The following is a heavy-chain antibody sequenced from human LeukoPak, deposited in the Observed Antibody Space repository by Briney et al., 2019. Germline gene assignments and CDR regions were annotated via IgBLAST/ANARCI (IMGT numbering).Heavy chain of an antibody. D-gene: IGHD3-10*01. CDR3: ARGIVRGDH. V-gene: IGHV3-7*04. Sequence: GGSLRLSCAASGFTFSSNWMSWVRQAPGKGLEWVANIKQDGSEKYYVDSVKGRFTISRDNAKNSPYLQMNSLRAEDTAVYYCARGIVRGDHWGQGTLVTVSS. CDR1: GFTFSSNW. CDR2: IKQDGSEK. J-gene: IGHJ4*02.